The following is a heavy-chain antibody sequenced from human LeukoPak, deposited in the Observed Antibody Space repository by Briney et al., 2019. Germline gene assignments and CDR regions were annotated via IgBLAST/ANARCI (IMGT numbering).Heavy chain of an antibody. Sequence: GGSLRLSCAASGFTFSNYWMSWVRQAPGKGLEWVANIKQDGSVKYYVDSVKGRFTISRDNSKNTLYLPMNSLRAEDTAVYYCARSLGTTTYYFDYWGQGTLVTVSS. D-gene: IGHD1-26*01. CDR1: GFTFSNYW. V-gene: IGHV3-7*03. J-gene: IGHJ4*02. CDR3: ARSLGTTTYYFDY. CDR2: IKQDGSVK.